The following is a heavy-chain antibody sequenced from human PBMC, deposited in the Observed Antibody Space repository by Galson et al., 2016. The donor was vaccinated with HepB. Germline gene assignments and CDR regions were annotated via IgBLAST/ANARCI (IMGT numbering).Heavy chain of an antibody. Sequence: SLRLSCAASGFTFGDFAMHWVRQAPGKGLEYVAGISSNGDTTYFADSVKGRFTISRDNSKNTVYLQLSSLRVDDTAVYYCVKDWYGGSYDYWGQGTLVTVSS. CDR3: VKDWYGGSYDY. V-gene: IGHV3-64D*06. CDR2: ISSNGDTT. D-gene: IGHD1-26*01. J-gene: IGHJ4*02. CDR1: GFTFGDFA.